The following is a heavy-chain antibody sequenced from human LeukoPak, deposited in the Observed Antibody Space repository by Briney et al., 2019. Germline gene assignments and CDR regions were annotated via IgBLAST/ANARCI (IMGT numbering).Heavy chain of an antibody. V-gene: IGHV3-33*01. CDR1: GFTFSSYG. J-gene: IGHJ4*02. CDR2: IWSDGSNK. CDR3: ARATYCSSTSCGRVDY. D-gene: IGHD2-2*01. Sequence: GRPLRLSCAASGFTFSSYGMHWVRQAPGKGLEWVAVIWSDGSNKYYADSVKGRFTISRDNSDNTLFLRMNSLRVEDTAVYYCARATYCSSTSCGRVDYWGQGTLVTVSS.